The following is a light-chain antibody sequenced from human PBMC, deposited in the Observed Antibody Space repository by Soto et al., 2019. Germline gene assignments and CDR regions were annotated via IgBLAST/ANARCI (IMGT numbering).Light chain of an antibody. J-gene: IGLJ1*01. Sequence: QSALTQPASVSGSPGQSITISCTGTSSDVGGYNYVSWYQQHPGKAPKLMIYDVSKRPSGVSNRFSGSKSCNTASLTISGLQAEDEADYYCSSYISSSTLNVFGTGTKLTVL. CDR3: SSYISSSTLNV. CDR1: SSDVGGYNY. V-gene: IGLV2-14*01. CDR2: DVS.